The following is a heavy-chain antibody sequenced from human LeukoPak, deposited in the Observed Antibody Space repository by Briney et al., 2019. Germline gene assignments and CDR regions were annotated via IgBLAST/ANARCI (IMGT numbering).Heavy chain of an antibody. V-gene: IGHV4-38-2*02. CDR3: ARFFSAATWGCNWFDP. D-gene: IGHD2-15*01. J-gene: IGHJ5*02. CDR1: GYSISSGYY. CDR2: IYHSGST. Sequence: SETLSLTCTVSGYSISSGYYWGWIGQPPGKGLEWTGSIYHSGSTYYKPSLKSRVTISVDTSKNQFSLNLNSVTAADTAVYYCARFFSAATWGCNWFDPWGQGTLVTVSS.